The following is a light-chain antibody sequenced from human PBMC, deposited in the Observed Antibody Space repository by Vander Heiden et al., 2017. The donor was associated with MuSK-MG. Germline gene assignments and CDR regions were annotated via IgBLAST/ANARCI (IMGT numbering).Light chain of an antibody. CDR3: QNWDTAIVV. Sequence: QLVLTQSPSASASLGASVKLTCTLTGGHSKNAIAWHQKHPEKGPRFLMGIINDGSHARGDGIPARFSGSASAPARSLAISSLQAEDDAYYSSQNWDTAIVVFGGGTKLTVL. V-gene: IGLV4-69*01. J-gene: IGLJ2*01. CDR1: GGHSKNA. CDR2: IINDGSH.